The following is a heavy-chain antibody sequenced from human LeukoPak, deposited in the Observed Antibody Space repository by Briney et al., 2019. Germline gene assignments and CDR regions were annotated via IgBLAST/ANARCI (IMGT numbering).Heavy chain of an antibody. J-gene: IGHJ1*01. CDR1: GFSFSDTY. CDR3: ATSSFYGQL. D-gene: IGHD2/OR15-2a*01. CDR2: IATGGYTL. Sequence: PGGSLRLSCAASGFSFSDTYMSWIRQAPGKGLEWIAYIATGGYTLDYADSVRGRFTVSRDNAENSLYLQMNSLRVEDTAVYYCATSSFYGQLWGQGTLVTVSS. V-gene: IGHV3-11*01.